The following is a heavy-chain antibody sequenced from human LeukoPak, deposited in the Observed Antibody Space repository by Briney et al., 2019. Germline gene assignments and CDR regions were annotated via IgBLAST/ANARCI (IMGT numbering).Heavy chain of an antibody. J-gene: IGHJ6*04. D-gene: IGHD2-15*01. CDR1: GFTFSSYG. CDR2: ISYDGSNK. V-gene: IGHV3-30*03. CDR3: SVAAEGYYGMDV. Sequence: PGGSLRLPCAASGFTFSSYGMHWVRQAPGKGLEWVAVISYDGSNKYYADSVKGRFTISGDNSKNTLYLQMNSLRAEDTAVYYCSVAAEGYYGMDVWGKGTTVTVSS.